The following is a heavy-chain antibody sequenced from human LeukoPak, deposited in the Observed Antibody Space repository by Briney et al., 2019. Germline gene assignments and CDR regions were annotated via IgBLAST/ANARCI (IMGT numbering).Heavy chain of an antibody. Sequence: SETLSLTCAVYGGSFSGYYWSWIRQPPGKGLEWIGEINHSGSTNYNPSLKSRVTISVDTSKNQFSLKLSSVTAADTAVYYCARLLVLRYFDWLSKYYFDYWGQGTLVTVSS. V-gene: IGHV4-34*01. CDR2: INHSGST. CDR1: GGSFSGYY. J-gene: IGHJ4*02. CDR3: ARLLVLRYFDWLSKYYFDY. D-gene: IGHD3-9*01.